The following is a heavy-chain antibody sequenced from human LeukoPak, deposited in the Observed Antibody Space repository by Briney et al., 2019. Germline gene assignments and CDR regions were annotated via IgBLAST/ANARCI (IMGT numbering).Heavy chain of an antibody. Sequence: PSETLSFTCTVSGGSISSYYWSWIRQPPGKGLEWIGYIYTSGSTNYNPSLKSRVTISVDTSKNQFSLKLSSVTAADTAVYYCAANYYYYMDVWGKGTTVTVSS. V-gene: IGHV4-4*09. J-gene: IGHJ6*03. CDR1: GGSISSYY. CDR3: AANYYYYMDV. CDR2: IYTSGST.